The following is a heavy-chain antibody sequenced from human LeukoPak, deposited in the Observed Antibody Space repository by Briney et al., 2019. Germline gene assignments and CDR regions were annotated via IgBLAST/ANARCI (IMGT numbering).Heavy chain of an antibody. J-gene: IGHJ6*03. CDR2: IYTSGST. V-gene: IGHV4-4*07. CDR3: ARVVVFGVVSSDYYYYYMDV. D-gene: IGHD3-3*01. Sequence: SETLSLTCTVFGGSISSYYWGWIRQPAGKGLEWIGRIYTSGSTKYNPSLKSRVTMSVDTSKNQFSLKVSSVTAADTAVYYCARVVVFGVVSSDYYYYYMDVWGKGTTVTVSS. CDR1: GGSISSYY.